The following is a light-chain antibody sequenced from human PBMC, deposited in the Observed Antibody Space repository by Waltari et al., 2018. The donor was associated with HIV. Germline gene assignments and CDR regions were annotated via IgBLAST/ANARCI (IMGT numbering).Light chain of an antibody. V-gene: IGLV2-23*02. Sequence: QSALTQPASVSGSPGQSITISCTGTSSDVGSYNVVSWYQQHPGKVPKLMIYEVNKPPSGFSNLFSGSKSGNTASLTISGLQAEDEADYYCCSYAGSTTHVFGTGTKVTVL. CDR1: SSDVGSYNV. CDR2: EVN. CDR3: CSYAGSTTHV. J-gene: IGLJ1*01.